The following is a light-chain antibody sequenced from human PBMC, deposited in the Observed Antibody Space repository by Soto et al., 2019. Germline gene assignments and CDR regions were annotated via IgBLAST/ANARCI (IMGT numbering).Light chain of an antibody. CDR1: QNVLYKSNNENY. CDR3: QQYYNTPPYT. Sequence: DIVMTQSPDSLAVSLGERATINCKSSQNVLYKSNNENYLAWFQQKPGQPPKLLIYWASTRKSGVPDRFTGSGSGSDFTLTISSLQAEDVAVYYWQQYYNTPPYTFGQGTKLEI. J-gene: IGKJ2*01. CDR2: WAS. V-gene: IGKV4-1*01.